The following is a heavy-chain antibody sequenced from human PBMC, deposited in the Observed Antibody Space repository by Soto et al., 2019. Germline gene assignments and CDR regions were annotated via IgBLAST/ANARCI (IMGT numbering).Heavy chain of an antibody. D-gene: IGHD6-6*01. CDR1: GGTFSSYT. CDR3: ARGLRTSSSPPLYYYYYYMDV. Sequence: QVQLVQSGAEVKKPGSSVKVSCKASGGTFSSYTISWVRQAPRQGLEWMGRIIPILGIANYAQKFQGRVTITADKSTSTAYMELSSLRSEDTAVYYCARGLRTSSSPPLYYYYYYMDVWGKGTTVTVSS. J-gene: IGHJ6*03. V-gene: IGHV1-69*02. CDR2: IIPILGIA.